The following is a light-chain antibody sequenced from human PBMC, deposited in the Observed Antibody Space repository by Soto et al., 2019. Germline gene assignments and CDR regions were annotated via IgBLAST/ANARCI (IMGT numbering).Light chain of an antibody. J-gene: IGKJ1*01. CDR2: GAS. CDR3: QQYGSSGT. Sequence: EIVLTQSPGTLSLSPGERATLSCRASQSVSNNYLAWYQQKPGQAPRLIIYGASNRATGIPDRFSGSGSGTDFTLTISRLEPEDFAVYYCQQYGSSGTFGQGTMVDVK. V-gene: IGKV3-20*01. CDR1: QSVSNNY.